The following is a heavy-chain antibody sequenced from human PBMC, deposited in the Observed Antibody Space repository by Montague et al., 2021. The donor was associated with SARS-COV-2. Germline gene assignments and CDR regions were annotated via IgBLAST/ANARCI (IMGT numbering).Heavy chain of an antibody. CDR3: ASQPSPIHAFDI. CDR2: IWYDGSNK. V-gene: IGHV3-33*01. CDR1: GFTFSSYG. D-gene: IGHD2-2*02. J-gene: IGHJ3*02. Sequence: SLRLSCAASGFTFSSYGMHWVRQAPGKGLEWVAVIWYDGSNKYYADSVKGRFTISRDNSKNTLYLQMNSLRAEDTAVYYCASQPSPIHAFDIWGQGTMVTVSS.